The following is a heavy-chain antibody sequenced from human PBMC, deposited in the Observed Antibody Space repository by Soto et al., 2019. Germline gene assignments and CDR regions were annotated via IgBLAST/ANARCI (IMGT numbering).Heavy chain of an antibody. J-gene: IGHJ5*02. D-gene: IGHD3-3*01. CDR3: AKAPPDTIFGSLAFDP. CDR2: ISGSGGST. CDR1: GFTFSSYA. Sequence: GGSLRLSCAASGFTFSSYAMSWVRQAPGKGLEWVSAISGSGGSTYYADSVKGRFTISRDNSKNTLYLQMNSLRAEDTAVYYCAKAPPDTIFGSLAFDPWGQGTLVTVSS. V-gene: IGHV3-23*01.